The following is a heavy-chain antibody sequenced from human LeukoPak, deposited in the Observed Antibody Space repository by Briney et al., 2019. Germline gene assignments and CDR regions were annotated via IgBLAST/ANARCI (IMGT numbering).Heavy chain of an antibody. CDR2: IYSGGTT. Sequence: GGSLRPSCAASGFTVSSNYMSWVRQAPRKGLEWVSLIYSGGTTYYADSVKGRFTISRDNSKNTLYLQMNSLRAEDTAVYYCARGHNCGGDCYEAIDYWGQGTLVTVSS. CDR1: GFTVSSNY. CDR3: ARGHNCGGDCYEAIDY. J-gene: IGHJ4*02. V-gene: IGHV3-66*01. D-gene: IGHD2-21*02.